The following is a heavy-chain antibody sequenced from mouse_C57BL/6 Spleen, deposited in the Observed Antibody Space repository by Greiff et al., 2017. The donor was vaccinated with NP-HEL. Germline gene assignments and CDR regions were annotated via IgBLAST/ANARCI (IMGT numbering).Heavy chain of an antibody. V-gene: IGHV1-50*01. CDR3: SRRASYFDY. J-gene: IGHJ2*01. CDR1: GYTFTSYW. CDR2: IDPSDSYT. Sequence: QVQLQQPGAELVKPGASVKLSCKASGYTFTSYWMHWVKQRPGQGLEWIGEIDPSDSYTNYNQKFKGKATLTVDTSSSTAYMQLSSLTSEDSAVYYCSRRASYFDYWGQGTTLTVSS. D-gene: IGHD3-1*01.